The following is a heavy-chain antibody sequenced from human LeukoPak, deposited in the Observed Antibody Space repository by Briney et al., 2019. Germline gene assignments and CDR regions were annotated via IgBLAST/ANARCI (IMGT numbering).Heavy chain of an antibody. J-gene: IGHJ4*02. CDR3: VRLQAVTGNFDY. Sequence: KPSETLSLTCAVSGGSIGSSSFYWGWIRQPPGQGLEWIETINYSGDTYYNPSLKSRVTISVDSSRNQFSLKLSSVTVADTAVYYCVRLQAVTGNFDYWGQGALVTVSS. V-gene: IGHV4-39*07. D-gene: IGHD1-20*01. CDR2: INYSGDT. CDR1: GGSIGSSSFY.